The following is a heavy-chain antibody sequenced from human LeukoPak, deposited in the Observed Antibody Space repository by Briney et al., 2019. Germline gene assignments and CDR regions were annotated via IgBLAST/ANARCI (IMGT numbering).Heavy chain of an antibody. CDR2: INWNGASI. V-gene: IGHV3-20*04. J-gene: IGHJ5*02. CDR3: ARHIAAAGTNWFDP. Sequence: GGSLRLSCAASGFTFSNAWMSWVRQAPGKGLEWVSHINWNGASIGYADSVKGRFTISRDNAKTSLYLQMNSLRAEDTALYYCARHIAAAGTNWFDPWGQGTLVTVSS. D-gene: IGHD6-13*01. CDR1: GFTFSNAW.